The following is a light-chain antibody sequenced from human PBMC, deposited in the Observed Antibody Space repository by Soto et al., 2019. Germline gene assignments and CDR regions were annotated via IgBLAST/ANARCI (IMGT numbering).Light chain of an antibody. Sequence: QSVLTQPPSVSGAPGQRVTISCTGSSSNIGAGYDVHWYQQLPGTAPKLLIYGNSNRPSGVPDRFSGSKSGTSASLAITGLQAEDEGDYYCASYTTSTTQVFGGGTKLTVL. J-gene: IGLJ3*02. CDR1: SSNIGAGYD. V-gene: IGLV1-40*01. CDR2: GNS. CDR3: ASYTTSTTQV.